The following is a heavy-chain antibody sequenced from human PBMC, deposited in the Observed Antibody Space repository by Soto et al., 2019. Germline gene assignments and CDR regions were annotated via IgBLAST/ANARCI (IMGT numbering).Heavy chain of an antibody. D-gene: IGHD2-15*01. CDR1: GFSLSTSGVG. V-gene: IGHV2-26*01. CDR3: ARIVYCSGGSCYYYFDY. CDR2: IFSNDEK. J-gene: IGHJ4*02. Sequence: SGPTLVNPTQTLTLTCTFSGFSLSTSGVGVGWIRQPPGKALEWLAHIFSNDEKSYSTSLKSRLTISKDTSKSQVVLTMTNMDPVNTATYYCARIVYCSGGSCYYYFDYWGQGTLVTVSS.